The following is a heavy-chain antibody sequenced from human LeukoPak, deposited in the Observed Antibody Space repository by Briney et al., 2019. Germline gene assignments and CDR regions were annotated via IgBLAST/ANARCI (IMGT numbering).Heavy chain of an antibody. CDR3: ARGYIAVAGYDAFDI. CDR2: IYTSGST. D-gene: IGHD6-19*01. V-gene: IGHV4-4*07. CDR1: GGSISSYY. Sequence: SETLSLTCTVSGGSISSYYWSWIRQPAGKGLEWIGRIYTSGSTNYNPSLKSRVTMSVDTSKNQFSLKLSSVTAVDTAVYYCARGYIAVAGYDAFDIWGQGTMVTVSS. J-gene: IGHJ3*02.